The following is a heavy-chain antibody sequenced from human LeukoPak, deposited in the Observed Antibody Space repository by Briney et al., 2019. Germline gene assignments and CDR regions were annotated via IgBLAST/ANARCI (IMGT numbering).Heavy chain of an antibody. Sequence: PGGSLRLSCAASGFTFSSYEMNWVRQAPGKGLEWVSYISSSGSTIYYADSVKGRFTIPRDNAKNSLYLQMNSLRAEDTAVYYCARDGYSNFDYWGQGTLVTVSS. D-gene: IGHD4-11*01. CDR2: ISSSGSTI. V-gene: IGHV3-48*03. J-gene: IGHJ4*02. CDR3: ARDGYSNFDY. CDR1: GFTFSSYE.